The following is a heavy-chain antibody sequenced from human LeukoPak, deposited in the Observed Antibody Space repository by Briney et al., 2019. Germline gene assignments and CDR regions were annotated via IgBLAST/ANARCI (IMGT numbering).Heavy chain of an antibody. CDR1: VGSISHYY. CDR2: ISYTENT. CDR3: TREPDTVTGGV. J-gene: IGHJ4*02. Sequence: PSETLSLTCTVSVGSISHYYWSWVRRPPGKGLEWIGYISYTENTDYNPSLRSRVTISVDTSKNQFSLTLTSVTAADTAVYYCTREPDTVTGGVWGQGTRVTVSS. D-gene: IGHD4-17*01. V-gene: IGHV4-59*01.